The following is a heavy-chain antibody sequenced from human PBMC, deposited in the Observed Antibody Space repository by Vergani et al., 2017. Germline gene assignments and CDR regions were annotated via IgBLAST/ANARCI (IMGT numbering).Heavy chain of an antibody. Sequence: EVQLLESGGGLVQPGGSLRLSCAASGFTFTSHAMNWVRQAPGKGLEWVSGIPGSGSGPYYADSVKGRFTVSRDNSKRTHYLYMNSLRAEDTAVYYCAKDWGFAPDSTGVARGLIDYWGQGTLVIVSS. D-gene: IGHD5-12*01. CDR1: GFTFTSHA. CDR2: IPGSGSGP. V-gene: IGHV3-23*01. CDR3: AKDWGFAPDSTGVARGLIDY. J-gene: IGHJ4*02.